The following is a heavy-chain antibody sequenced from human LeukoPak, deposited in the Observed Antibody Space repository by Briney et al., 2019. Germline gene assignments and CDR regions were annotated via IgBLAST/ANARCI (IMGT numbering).Heavy chain of an antibody. V-gene: IGHV3-23*01. CDR1: GFTFSSYA. CDR2: ISGSGGST. D-gene: IGHD3-3*01. CDR3: ANPHVLRFLEWPPYYYYGMDV. Sequence: GGSLRLSCAASGFTFSSYAMSWVRQAPGKGLEWVSAISGSGGSTYYADSVKGRFTISRDNSKNTLYLQVNSLRAEDTAVYYCANPHVLRFLEWPPYYYYGMDVWGQGTTVTVSS. J-gene: IGHJ6*02.